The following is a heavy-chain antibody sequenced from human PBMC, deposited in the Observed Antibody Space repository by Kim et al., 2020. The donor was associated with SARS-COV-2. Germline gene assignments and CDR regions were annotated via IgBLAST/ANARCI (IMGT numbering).Heavy chain of an antibody. CDR2: IYYSGST. V-gene: IGHV4-39*01. J-gene: IGHJ5*02. D-gene: IGHD6-13*01. CDR1: GGSISSSSYY. Sequence: SETLSLTCTVSGGSISSSSYYWGWIRQPPGKGLEWIGSIYYSGSTYYNPSLKSRVTISVDTSKNQFSLKLSSVTAADTAVYYCARQQGQLVRYRDNWFDPWGQGTLVTVSS. CDR3: ARQQGQLVRYRDNWFDP.